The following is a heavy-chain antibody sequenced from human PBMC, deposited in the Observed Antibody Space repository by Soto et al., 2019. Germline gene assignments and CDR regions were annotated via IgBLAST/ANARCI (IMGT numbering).Heavy chain of an antibody. V-gene: IGHV3-7*01. CDR3: ARDPFDYGDYYFDY. Sequence: GGSLRLSCVVSGFTFSNYWMSWVRQAPGKGLEWVANIKQDGSEKNYVDSVKGRFTISRDNAKNSLYLLMNSLRGEDTAVYYCARDPFDYGDYYFDYWGQGTLVTVSS. D-gene: IGHD4-17*01. J-gene: IGHJ4*02. CDR1: GFTFSNYW. CDR2: IKQDGSEK.